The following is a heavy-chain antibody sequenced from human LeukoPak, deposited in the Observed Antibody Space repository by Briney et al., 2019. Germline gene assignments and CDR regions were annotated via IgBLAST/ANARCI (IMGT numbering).Heavy chain of an antibody. D-gene: IGHD6-19*01. CDR3: ARIGSHGSGWYRGPFDY. J-gene: IGHJ4*02. Sequence: RSSETLSLTCTVSGGSISSSSYYWGWIRQPPGKGLEWIGSIYYSGSTYYNPSLKSRVTISVDTSKNQFSLKLSSVTAADTAVYYCARIGSHGSGWYRGPFDYWGQGTLVTVSS. CDR1: GGSISSSSYY. V-gene: IGHV4-39*07. CDR2: IYYSGST.